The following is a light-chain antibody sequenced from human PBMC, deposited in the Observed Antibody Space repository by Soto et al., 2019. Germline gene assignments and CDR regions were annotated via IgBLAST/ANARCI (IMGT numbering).Light chain of an antibody. CDR3: HQYYTTPYP. CDR2: WAS. Sequence: DIVMTQSPDSLAVSLGERATINCKSSQSVLYSSNNKNYLAWYQQKPGQPPKLLIYWASTRESVVPDRFSGSGSGTDFTLTISSLQAEDVAVYYCHQYYTTPYPFGQGTKLEI. J-gene: IGKJ2*01. V-gene: IGKV4-1*01. CDR1: QSVLYSSNNKNY.